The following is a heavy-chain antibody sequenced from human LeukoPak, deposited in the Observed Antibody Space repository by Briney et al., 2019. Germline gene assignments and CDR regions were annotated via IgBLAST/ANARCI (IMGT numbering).Heavy chain of an antibody. CDR2: ISGSGGST. Sequence: GGSLRLSCAASGFTFSSYAMSWVRQAPGKGLEWVSAISGSGGSTYSADSVKGRFTISRDNSKNTLYLQMNSLRAEDTAVYYCAKSPHGSGSYYNGYYYYMDVWGKGTTVTVSS. J-gene: IGHJ6*03. CDR3: AKSPHGSGSYYNGYYYYMDV. CDR1: GFTFSSYA. V-gene: IGHV3-23*01. D-gene: IGHD3-10*01.